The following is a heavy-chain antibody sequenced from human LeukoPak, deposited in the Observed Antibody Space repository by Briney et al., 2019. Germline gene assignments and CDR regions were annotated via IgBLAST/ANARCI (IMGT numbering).Heavy chain of an antibody. CDR3: VKESPYPEGSTARIYYFDI. CDR2: LTPAGTT. D-gene: IGHD2-2*01. Sequence: GGSLRLSCAASGFSFANYAMSWVRQAPGKGPEWVPALTPAGTTFYADIVKGRFSVSRDNSKHTLSLQMNSLRAEDTAVYYCVKESPYPEGSTARIYYFDIWGQGTLVTVSS. V-gene: IGHV3-23*01. CDR1: GFSFANYA. J-gene: IGHJ4*02.